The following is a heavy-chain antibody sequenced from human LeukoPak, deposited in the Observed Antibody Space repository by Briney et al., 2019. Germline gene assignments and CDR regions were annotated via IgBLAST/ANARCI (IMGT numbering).Heavy chain of an antibody. D-gene: IGHD3-22*01. V-gene: IGHV4-39*01. J-gene: IGHJ4*02. CDR2: IFHSGST. CDR3: ARHVRRRFDYYDRRGYFDY. Sequence: SQTLSLTCTVSGGSISSGSYYWGWIRQPPGKGLEWIGSIFHSGSTYYDPSLKSRVTISVDTSKNQFSLKLSSVTAADTAVYYCARHVRRRFDYYDRRGYFDYWGQGTLVTVSS. CDR1: GGSISSGSYY.